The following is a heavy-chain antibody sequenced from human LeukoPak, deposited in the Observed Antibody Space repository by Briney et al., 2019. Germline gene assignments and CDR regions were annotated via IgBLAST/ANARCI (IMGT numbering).Heavy chain of an antibody. Sequence: PSETLSLTCTVSGGSISSGGYYWGWIRQHPGKGLEWIGYIYNSGTYYNPSLKSRVTISVDTSKNQFSLKLSSVTAADTAVYYCARAPFYGDDAFDIWGQGTMVTVSS. CDR2: IYNSGT. V-gene: IGHV4-31*03. CDR3: ARAPFYGDDAFDI. D-gene: IGHD4-17*01. CDR1: GGSISSGGYY. J-gene: IGHJ3*02.